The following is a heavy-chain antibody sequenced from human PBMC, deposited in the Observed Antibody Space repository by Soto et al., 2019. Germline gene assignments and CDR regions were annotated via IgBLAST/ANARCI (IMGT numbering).Heavy chain of an antibody. CDR2: LDPEAGET. CDR1: GHTLTELS. J-gene: IGHJ6*02. Sequence: ASVKVSCKVSGHTLTELSMHWVRQAPGKGLEWLGGLDPEAGETVYAQKFQGRVTMTDDTSTDTAYMELRSLRSDDTAVYYCGRRVTTLDYYYYGMDVWGQGTTVTVSS. CDR3: GRRVTTLDYYYYGMDV. V-gene: IGHV1-24*01. D-gene: IGHD5-18*01.